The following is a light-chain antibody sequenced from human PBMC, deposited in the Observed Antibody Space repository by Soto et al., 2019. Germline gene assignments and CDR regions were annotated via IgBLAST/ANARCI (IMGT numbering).Light chain of an antibody. CDR1: QSLLHSDGYNY. CDR3: MQPLHAPCT. V-gene: IGKV2-28*01. CDR2: LGS. Sequence: DTVMTQSPLSLPVIPGEPASISCRSSQSLLHSDGYNYLDWFLQKPGQSPQLLIYLGSNRASGVPDRLSGSGSGTDFTLKISRVEAEDVGVYYCMQPLHAPCTFGQGTKLEI. J-gene: IGKJ2*02.